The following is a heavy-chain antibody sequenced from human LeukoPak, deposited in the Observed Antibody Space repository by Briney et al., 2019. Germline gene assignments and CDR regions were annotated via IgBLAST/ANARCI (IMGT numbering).Heavy chain of an antibody. V-gene: IGHV2-70*11. CDR1: GFSLSSSRMC. CDR3: ARTDMTTGTTVVGTTDF. J-gene: IGHJ4*02. CDR2: IDWDGDT. D-gene: IGHD4-11*01. Sequence: SGPALVKPTQPLTLTCKFSGFSLSSSRMCLNWIRRSPGKALEWLARIDWDGDTYYTASLKTRLSISKDTSKNQVVLAMTNMDPVDTATNYCARTDMTTGTTVVGTTDFWGQGTPVTVSS.